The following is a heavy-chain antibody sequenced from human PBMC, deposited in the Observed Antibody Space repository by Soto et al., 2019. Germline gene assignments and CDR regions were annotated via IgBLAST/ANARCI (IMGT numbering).Heavy chain of an antibody. V-gene: IGHV3-23*01. CDR2: IIGSSGST. J-gene: IGHJ5*02. D-gene: IGHD4-17*01. CDR1: GFTFSGYV. Sequence: EVQLLESGGDLVQPGGSLRLSCAASGFTFSGYVMCWVRQAPGKGLEWVSAIIGSSGSTYYADSVKGRFTISRDNSKNTLYLQMNSLRAEDTAVYYCAKTGSTVTGYTWFDRWGQGTLVTVSS. CDR3: AKTGSTVTGYTWFDR.